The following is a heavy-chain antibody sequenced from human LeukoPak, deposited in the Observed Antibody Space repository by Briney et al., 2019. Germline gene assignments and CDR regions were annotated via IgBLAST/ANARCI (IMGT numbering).Heavy chain of an antibody. Sequence: GGSLRLSCAASGLTFRTYAMSWVRQAPGKGLEWISWIETDGSTSGYLRSVQGRFTVSRDNAKSTVHLQMNSLRAEDTATYYCARDQVGTMPLDFWGQGTLVTVSS. V-gene: IGHV3-74*01. J-gene: IGHJ4*02. CDR1: GLTFRTYA. CDR2: IETDGSTS. D-gene: IGHD1-26*01. CDR3: ARDQVGTMPLDF.